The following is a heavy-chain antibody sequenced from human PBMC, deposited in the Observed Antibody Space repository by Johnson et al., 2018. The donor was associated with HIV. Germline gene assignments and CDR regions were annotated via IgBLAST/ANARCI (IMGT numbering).Heavy chain of an antibody. CDR1: GFTFSDYY. CDR2: ISSSGSTI. D-gene: IGHD3-3*01. V-gene: IGHV3-11*04. Sequence: QVQLVESGGGLVKPGGSLRLSCAASGFTFSDYYMSWIRQAPGKGLEWVSYISSSGSTIYYADSVKGRFTLSRDNSKHTLYLQMNSLRAEDTAVYYCARGSPYYNFWSGYVDAFDIWGQGTMVTVSS. CDR3: ARGSPYYNFWSGYVDAFDI. J-gene: IGHJ3*02.